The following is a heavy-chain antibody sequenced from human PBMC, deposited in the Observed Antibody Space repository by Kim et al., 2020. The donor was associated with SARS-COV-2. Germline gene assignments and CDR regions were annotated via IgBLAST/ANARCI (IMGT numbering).Heavy chain of an antibody. D-gene: IGHD4-17*01. Sequence: GGSLRLSYAASGFTFSTYWMSWVRQAPGKGLECVAHIKEDGSQKYYVDSVKGRFTVSRDNAKNSVYLQMSNLRAEDTAVYYCARDLDGDHGEAFDYWGQG. V-gene: IGHV3-7*01. CDR3: ARDLDGDHGEAFDY. CDR1: GFTFSTYW. CDR2: IKEDGSQK. J-gene: IGHJ4*02.